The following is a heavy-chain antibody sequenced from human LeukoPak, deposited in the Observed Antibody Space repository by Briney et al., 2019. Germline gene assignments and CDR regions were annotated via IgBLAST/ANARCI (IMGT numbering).Heavy chain of an antibody. J-gene: IGHJ5*02. Sequence: SETLSLTCAVSGYSISSGYYWGWIRQPPGKGLEWIGSIYHSGSTYYNPSLKSRVTISVDTSKNQFSLMLSSVTAADTAIYYCARTGAAAGTSSWGQGTLVTVSS. CDR1: GYSISSGYY. CDR2: IYHSGST. V-gene: IGHV4-38-2*01. D-gene: IGHD6-13*01. CDR3: ARTGAAAGTSS.